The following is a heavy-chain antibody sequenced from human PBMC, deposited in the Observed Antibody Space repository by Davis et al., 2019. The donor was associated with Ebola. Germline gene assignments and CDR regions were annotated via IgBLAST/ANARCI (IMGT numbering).Heavy chain of an antibody. CDR2: ISGSGGST. Sequence: GGSLRLSCAASGFTFSSYAMSWVRQAPGKGLEWVSAISGSGGSTYYADSVKGRFTISRENSKITLYLQMNSLRAEDTAVYYCAKWSIAVAGTSDYYYYYGMDVWGQGTTVTVSS. CDR3: AKWSIAVAGTSDYYYYYGMDV. D-gene: IGHD6-19*01. V-gene: IGHV3-23*01. CDR1: GFTFSSYA. J-gene: IGHJ6*02.